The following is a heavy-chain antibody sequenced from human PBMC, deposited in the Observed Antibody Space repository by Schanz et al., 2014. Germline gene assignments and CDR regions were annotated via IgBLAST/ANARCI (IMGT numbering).Heavy chain of an antibody. CDR2: ISAYNGNT. Sequence: QVKLVQSGPEVKEPGASVKVSCKASGYTFTSYGISWVRQAPGQGLEWMAWISAYNGNTKYAQRLQDRVTVTTDTSTSTAYMELRSLRSDDTAVYYCARDLATTGNNWFDPWGQGTLVTVSS. CDR3: ARDLATTGNNWFDP. D-gene: IGHD1-1*01. J-gene: IGHJ5*02. CDR1: GYTFTSYG. V-gene: IGHV1-18*04.